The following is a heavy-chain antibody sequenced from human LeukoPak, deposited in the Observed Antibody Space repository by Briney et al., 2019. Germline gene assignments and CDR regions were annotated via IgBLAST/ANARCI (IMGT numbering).Heavy chain of an antibody. V-gene: IGHV4-59*01. CDR2: IYYSGRT. J-gene: IGHJ6*02. Sequence: PSETLSLTCTVSGGSFSSYYWSWIRQPPGKGLEWIGYIYYSGRTNYNPSLKSRVTISVDTSKNQFSLKLSSVTAADTAVYYCARDPPLYSSSSYYYGMDVWGQGTTVTVSS. D-gene: IGHD6-6*01. CDR1: GGSFSSYY. CDR3: ARDPPLYSSSSYYYGMDV.